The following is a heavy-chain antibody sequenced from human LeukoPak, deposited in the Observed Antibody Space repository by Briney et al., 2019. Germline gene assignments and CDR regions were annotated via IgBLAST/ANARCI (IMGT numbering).Heavy chain of an antibody. J-gene: IGHJ4*02. Sequence: GGSLRLSCSASGFTFSSYAMHWVRQAPGKGLEYVSATSSNGGSTYYADSVKGRFTISRDNSKNTLYLQMSSLRAEDTAVYYCVKSSGYCSGGSCSEFDYWGQGTLVTVSS. CDR1: GFTFSSYA. CDR2: TSSNGGST. V-gene: IGHV3-64D*06. CDR3: VKSSGYCSGGSCSEFDY. D-gene: IGHD2-15*01.